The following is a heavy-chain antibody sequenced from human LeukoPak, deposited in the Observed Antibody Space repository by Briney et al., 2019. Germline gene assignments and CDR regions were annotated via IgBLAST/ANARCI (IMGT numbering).Heavy chain of an antibody. CDR3: ARVLRGNGRCDY. V-gene: IGHV1-2*02. Sequence: ASVKVSCKASGYTFTGYYMHWVQQAPGQGLEWMGWINPNSGGTNYAQKFQGRVTMTRDTSISTAYMELSRLRSDDTAVYYCARVLRGNGRCDYWGQGTLVTVSS. J-gene: IGHJ4*02. D-gene: IGHD3-10*01. CDR1: GYTFTGYY. CDR2: INPNSGGT.